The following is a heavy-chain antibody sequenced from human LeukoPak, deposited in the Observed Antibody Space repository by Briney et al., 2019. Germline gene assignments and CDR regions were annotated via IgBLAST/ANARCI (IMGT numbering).Heavy chain of an antibody. Sequence: GGSLRLSCAASGFTVSSNYMSWVRQAPGKGLEWVSVIYSGGSTYYADSVKGRFTISRDNSKNTLYPQMNSLRAEDTAVYYCAXXXXXYDSSGXYYYFXYWGQGTLVTVSS. D-gene: IGHD3-22*01. CDR1: GFTVSSNY. CDR2: IYSGGST. J-gene: IGHJ4*02. V-gene: IGHV3-53*01. CDR3: AXXXXXYDSSGXYYYFXY.